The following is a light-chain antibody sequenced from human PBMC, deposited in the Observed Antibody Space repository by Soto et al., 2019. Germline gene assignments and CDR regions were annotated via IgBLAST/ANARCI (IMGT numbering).Light chain of an antibody. CDR3: CSYAGSSTYV. J-gene: IGLJ1*01. CDR2: EVS. V-gene: IGLV2-23*02. Sequence: QSVLTQPASVSGSPGQSITISCTGTSSDVGSYNLVSWYQQHPGNAPKLMIYEVSKRPSGVANRFSGSKSGNTASLTISGLQAEDEADYYCCSYAGSSTYVFGAGTKLTVL. CDR1: SSDVGSYNL.